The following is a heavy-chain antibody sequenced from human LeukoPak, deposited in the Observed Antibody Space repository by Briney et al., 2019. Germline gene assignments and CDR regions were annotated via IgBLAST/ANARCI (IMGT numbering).Heavy chain of an antibody. V-gene: IGHV4-30-4*01. CDR2: IYYSGST. Sequence: SQTLSLTCTVSGGSISSGDYYWSWIRQPPGKGLEWIGYIYYSGSTYYNPSLKSRVTISVDTSKNQFSLKLSSVTAADTAVYYCARDRPSYGSGSYYLDYWGQGTLVTVSS. D-gene: IGHD3-10*01. CDR3: ARDRPSYGSGSYYLDY. J-gene: IGHJ4*02. CDR1: GGSISSGDYY.